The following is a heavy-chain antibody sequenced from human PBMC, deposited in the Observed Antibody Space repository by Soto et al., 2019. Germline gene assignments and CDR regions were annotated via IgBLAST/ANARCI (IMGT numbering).Heavy chain of an antibody. CDR3: EKCDYRVFES. Sequence: GETLKLSCKDSGFSFASSWIGWVRQMPGKGLEWMGVIYPGDSDTRYSPSFQGQVTISADKSISTAYLQWSSLKASDTAMYYCEKCDYRVFESWDQGTLGTLCS. J-gene: IGHJ4*02. CDR2: IYPGDSDT. CDR1: GFSFASSW. D-gene: IGHD4-4*01. V-gene: IGHV5-51*01.